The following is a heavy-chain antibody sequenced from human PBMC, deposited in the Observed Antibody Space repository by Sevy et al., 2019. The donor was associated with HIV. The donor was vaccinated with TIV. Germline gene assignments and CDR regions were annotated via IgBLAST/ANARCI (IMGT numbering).Heavy chain of an antibody. D-gene: IGHD7-27*01. CDR1: GFSFYTFG. V-gene: IGHV3-23*01. CDR2: ILSTVT. CDR3: AKETSSRWGSDY. Sequence: GGSLRLSCAASGFSFYTFGISWVRQAPGKGVEWVSSILSTVTLYTESVKGRFTVSRDTSKNTVYLQMTNLRADDSAVYYCAKETSSRWGSDYWGQGTLVTVSS. J-gene: IGHJ4*02.